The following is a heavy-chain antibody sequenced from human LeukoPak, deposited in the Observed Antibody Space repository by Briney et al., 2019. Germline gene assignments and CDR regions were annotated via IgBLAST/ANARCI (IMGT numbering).Heavy chain of an antibody. CDR1: GFTFSNYA. CDR2: ISGGGGNT. CDR3: ARDQGDTLDY. Sequence: GGSLRLSCVASGFTFSNYAMSWVRQAPGKGLEWVSAISGGGGNTYYADSVKGRFTISRDNSENTLYLQMNSLRDEDTAVYYCARDQGDTLDYWGQGTLVTVSS. J-gene: IGHJ4*02. D-gene: IGHD5-18*01. V-gene: IGHV3-23*01.